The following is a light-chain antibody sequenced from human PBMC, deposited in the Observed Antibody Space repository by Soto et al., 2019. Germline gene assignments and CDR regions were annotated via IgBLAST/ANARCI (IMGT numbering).Light chain of an antibody. CDR2: EGS. CDR1: SSDVGRYNL. V-gene: IGLV2-23*01. Sequence: ALTQPASVSGSPGQSITISCTGTSSDVGRYNLVSWYQQHPDKAPKLMIYEGSKRPSGVSNRFSGSKSGNTASLTISGLQVDDEADYFCCSYAGSTYVFGPGTKVPVL. J-gene: IGLJ1*01. CDR3: CSYAGSTYV.